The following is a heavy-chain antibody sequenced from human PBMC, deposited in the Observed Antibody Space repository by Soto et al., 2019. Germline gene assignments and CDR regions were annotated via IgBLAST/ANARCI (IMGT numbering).Heavy chain of an antibody. Sequence: EVQLVESGGGLVQPGGSLRLSCAASGFTFSSYWMSWVRQAPGKGLEWVANIKQDGSEKYYVDFVKGRFTISRDNAKNSLYLQMNSLRAEDTAVYYCARDRYCSGGSCYSAYYFDYWGQGTLVTVSS. V-gene: IGHV3-7*01. CDR1: GFTFSSYW. J-gene: IGHJ4*02. CDR3: ARDRYCSGGSCYSAYYFDY. D-gene: IGHD2-15*01. CDR2: IKQDGSEK.